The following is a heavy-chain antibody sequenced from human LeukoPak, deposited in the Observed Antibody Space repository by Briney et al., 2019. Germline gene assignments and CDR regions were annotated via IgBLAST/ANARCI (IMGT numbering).Heavy chain of an antibody. CDR2: IYYSGST. Sequence: PSETLSLTCTVSGGSISSSSYYWGWIRQPPGKGLEWIGSIYYSGSTYYNPSLKSRVTISVDTSKDQFSLKLSSVTAADTAVYYCARGGWLWFGELHPPKIDYWGQGTLVTVSS. J-gene: IGHJ4*02. V-gene: IGHV4-39*07. CDR1: GGSISSSSYY. CDR3: ARGGWLWFGELHPPKIDY. D-gene: IGHD3-10*01.